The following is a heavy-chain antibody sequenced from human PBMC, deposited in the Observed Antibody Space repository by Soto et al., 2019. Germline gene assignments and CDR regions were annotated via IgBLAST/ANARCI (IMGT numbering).Heavy chain of an antibody. J-gene: IGHJ6*03. Sequence: GGSLRLSCAASGFTFSSYAMSWVRQAPGKGLEWVSAISGSGGSTYYADSVKGRFTISRDNSKNTLYLQMNSLRAEDTAVYYCAKAGSNDFWSGPDYYYYYMDVWGKGTTVTVSS. V-gene: IGHV3-23*01. D-gene: IGHD3-3*01. CDR3: AKAGSNDFWSGPDYYYYYMDV. CDR2: ISGSGGST. CDR1: GFTFSSYA.